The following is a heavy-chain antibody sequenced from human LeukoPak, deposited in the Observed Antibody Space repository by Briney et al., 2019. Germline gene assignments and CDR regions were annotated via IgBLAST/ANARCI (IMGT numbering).Heavy chain of an antibody. D-gene: IGHD2-15*01. CDR1: GFTFGSYE. V-gene: IGHV3-48*03. J-gene: IGHJ4*02. CDR3: ARESVVDARYFDY. Sequence: GGSLRLSCAASGFTFGSYEMNWVRQAPGKGLEWVSYISSSGSTIYYADSVKGRFTISRDNAKNSLYLQMNSLRAEDTAVYYYARESVVDARYFDYWGQGTLVTVSS. CDR2: ISSSGSTI.